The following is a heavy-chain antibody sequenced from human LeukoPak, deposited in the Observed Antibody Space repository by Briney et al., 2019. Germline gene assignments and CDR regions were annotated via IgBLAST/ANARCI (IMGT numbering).Heavy chain of an antibody. CDR1: GGSISSSSYY. Sequence: PSETLSLTCTVSGGSISSSSYYWGWIRQPPGKGLEWIGYIYYSGSTYYNPSLKSRVTISVDTSKNQFSLKLSSVTAADTAVYYCARDYVEMATIPPHDAFDIWGQGTMVTVSS. CDR2: IYYSGST. CDR3: ARDYVEMATIPPHDAFDI. J-gene: IGHJ3*02. D-gene: IGHD5-24*01. V-gene: IGHV4-31*03.